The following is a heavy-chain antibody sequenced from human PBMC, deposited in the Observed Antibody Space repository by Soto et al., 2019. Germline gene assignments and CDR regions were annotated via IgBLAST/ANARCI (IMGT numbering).Heavy chain of an antibody. CDR1: GFTFSGYG. J-gene: IGHJ4*02. CDR2: IWYNGSNE. V-gene: IGHV3-33*01. Sequence: QVQLVESGGGVVQPGGSLRLSCAASGFTFSGYGMHWVRQAPGKGLEWVAVIWYNGSNENYADTVKGRFTISRDNSKNTLYLQMNSLRDEDTAVYYGARRFSSGWYADYWGQGTLVTVSS. D-gene: IGHD6-19*01. CDR3: ARRFSSGWYADY.